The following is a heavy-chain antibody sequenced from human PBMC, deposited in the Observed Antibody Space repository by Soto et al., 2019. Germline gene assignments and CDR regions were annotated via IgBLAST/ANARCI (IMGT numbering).Heavy chain of an antibody. J-gene: IGHJ4*02. CDR2: IIPILGIA. V-gene: IGHV1-69*02. D-gene: IGHD1-26*01. CDR1: GGTFSSYT. CDR3: AKMIHGGSLVH. Sequence: QVQLVQSGAEVKKPGSSVKVSCKASGGTFSSYTISWVRQAPGQGLEWMGRIIPILGIANYAQKFQGRVTITADKFTSTSYMELSSLRSYDTAVYYCAKMIHGGSLVHWGQGTLVTVSS.